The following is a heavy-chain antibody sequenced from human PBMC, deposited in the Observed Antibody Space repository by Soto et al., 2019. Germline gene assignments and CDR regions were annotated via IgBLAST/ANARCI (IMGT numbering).Heavy chain of an antibody. CDR1: GGTFSSYA. D-gene: IGHD2-15*01. Sequence: QVQLVQSGAEVKKPGSSVKVSCKASGGTFSSYAISWVRQAPGQGLEWMGGIIPIFGTANYAQKFQGRVTITADESTSTAYMELSSLRSEDTAVYYCASTNIVVVVAANYCGMDVWGQGTTVTVSS. CDR3: ASTNIVVVVAANYCGMDV. CDR2: IIPIFGTA. J-gene: IGHJ6*02. V-gene: IGHV1-69*01.